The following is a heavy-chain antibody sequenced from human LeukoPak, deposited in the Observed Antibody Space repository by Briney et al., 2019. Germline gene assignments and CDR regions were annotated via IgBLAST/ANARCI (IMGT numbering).Heavy chain of an antibody. CDR1: GFTFSGFW. J-gene: IGHJ3*01. CDR3: ARSSYSSSSSV. CDR2: INSDGSEG. Sequence: GGSLRLSCAVSGFTFSGFWMSWSRQAPGKGLEWVASINSDGSEGYYADVVKGRFTISRDNAKNSLYLQINSLRAEDTTVYYCARSSYSSSSSVWGQGTMVTVSS. D-gene: IGHD6-6*01. V-gene: IGHV3-7*03.